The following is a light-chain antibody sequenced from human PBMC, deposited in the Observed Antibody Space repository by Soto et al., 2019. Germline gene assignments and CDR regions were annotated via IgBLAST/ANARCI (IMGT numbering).Light chain of an antibody. J-gene: IGLJ3*02. CDR3: ETWDSNTRV. Sequence: QPVLTQSSSASASLGSSVKLTCTLSSGHRSYIIAWHQQQPGKAPRYLMKLESSGSYNKGSGVPDRFSGSSSGADRYLTISNLQFEDEADYYCETWDSNTRVFGGGTKLTVL. V-gene: IGLV4-60*02. CDR2: LESSGSY. CDR1: SGHRSYI.